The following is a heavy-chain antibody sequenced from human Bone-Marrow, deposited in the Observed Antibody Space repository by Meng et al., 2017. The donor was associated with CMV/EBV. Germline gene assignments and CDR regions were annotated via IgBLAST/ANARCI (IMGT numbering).Heavy chain of an antibody. V-gene: IGHV3-23*01. CDR3: ARGFRDDFWSGRSAQGKRAGDPFDP. CDR1: GFTFSSYA. Sequence: GGSLRLSCAASGFTFSSYAMSWVRQAPGKGLEWVSAISGSGGSTYYADSVKGRFTISRDNSKNTLYLQMNSLRAEDTAVYYCARGFRDDFWSGRSAQGKRAGDPFDPWGQGTLVTVSS. J-gene: IGHJ5*02. CDR2: ISGSGGST. D-gene: IGHD3-3*01.